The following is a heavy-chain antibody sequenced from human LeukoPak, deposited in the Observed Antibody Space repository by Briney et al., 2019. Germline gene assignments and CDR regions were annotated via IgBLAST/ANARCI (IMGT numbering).Heavy chain of an antibody. D-gene: IGHD3-22*01. Sequence: AGGSLRLSCAASGFTFSSYAMNWVRQAPGKGLEWVSAISGSGGSTYYADSVKGRFTISRDNSKNTLYLQMNSLRAEDTAVYYCAKYDSIDGGPYYTDVWGKGTTVTVSS. CDR2: ISGSGGST. CDR1: GFTFSSYA. J-gene: IGHJ6*03. V-gene: IGHV3-23*01. CDR3: AKYDSIDGGPYYTDV.